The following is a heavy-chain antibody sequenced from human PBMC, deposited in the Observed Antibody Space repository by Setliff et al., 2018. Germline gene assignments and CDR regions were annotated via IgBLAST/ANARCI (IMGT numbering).Heavy chain of an antibody. D-gene: IGHD3-3*01. Sequence: ASVKVSCKASGYTFTSYAMHWERQAPGQRLEWMGWINAGNGNTKYSQTFQGRVTITRDTSASTAYMELSSLRSEDTAVYYCARDRVPPLFGVGSYYYMDVWGKGTTVTVSS. V-gene: IGHV1-3*01. CDR2: INAGNGNT. CDR3: ARDRVPPLFGVGSYYYMDV. J-gene: IGHJ6*03. CDR1: GYTFTSYA.